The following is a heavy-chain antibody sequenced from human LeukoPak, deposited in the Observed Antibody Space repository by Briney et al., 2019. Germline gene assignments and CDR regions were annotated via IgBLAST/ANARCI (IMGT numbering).Heavy chain of an antibody. V-gene: IGHV4-34*01. D-gene: IGHD3-10*01. CDR1: GGSFSGYY. Sequence: SETLSLTCAVYGGSFSGYYWSWIRQPPGKGLEWIGEINHSGSTNYNPSLKSRVTISVDTSKNQFSLRLSSVTAADTAVYYCARHASLLWFGRHGGWFDPWGQGTLVTVSS. CDR3: ARHASLLWFGRHGGWFDP. J-gene: IGHJ5*02. CDR2: INHSGST.